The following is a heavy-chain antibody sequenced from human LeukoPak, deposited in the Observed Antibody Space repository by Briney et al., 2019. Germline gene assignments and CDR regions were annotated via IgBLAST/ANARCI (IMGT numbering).Heavy chain of an antibody. CDR1: GGSISSGGYY. CDR3: ASVFWRRAFDI. V-gene: IGHV4-31*03. D-gene: IGHD3-9*01. CDR2: IYYSGST. J-gene: IGHJ3*02. Sequence: SETLSLTCTVSGGSISSGGYYWSWIRQHPGKGPEWIGYIYYSGSTYYNPSLKSRVTISVDTSKNQFSLKLSSVTAADTAVYYCASVFWRRAFDIWGQGTMVTVSS.